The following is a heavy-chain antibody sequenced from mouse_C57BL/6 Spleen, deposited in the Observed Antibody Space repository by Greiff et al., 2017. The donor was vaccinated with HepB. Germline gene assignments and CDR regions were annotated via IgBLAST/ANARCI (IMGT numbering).Heavy chain of an antibody. V-gene: IGHV1-26*01. CDR3: ARGGLRQCAY. CDR1: GYTFTDYY. J-gene: IGHJ3*01. D-gene: IGHD2-4*01. Sequence: EVQLQQSGPELVKPGASVKISCKASGYTFTDYYMNWVKQSHGKSLEWIGDINPNNGGTSYNQKFKGKATLTVDKSSSTAYMELRSLTSEDSAVYYCARGGLRQCAYWGQGTLVTVSA. CDR2: INPNNGGT.